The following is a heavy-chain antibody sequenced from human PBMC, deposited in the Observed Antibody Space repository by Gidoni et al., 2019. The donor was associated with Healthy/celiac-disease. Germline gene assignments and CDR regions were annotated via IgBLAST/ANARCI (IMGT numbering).Heavy chain of an antibody. V-gene: IGHV1-2*02. D-gene: IGHD5-18*01. Sequence: QVQLVQSGAEVKKPGASVKVSCKASGYTFTGYYMHWVRQSPGQGSEWMGWINPNSGGTNEAQKFQGRVTMTRDTSISTAYMELSRLRSDDTAVYYCARSAAGTRIQLWLPFDYWGQGTLVTVSS. CDR2: INPNSGGT. J-gene: IGHJ4*02. CDR1: GYTFTGYY. CDR3: ARSAAGTRIQLWLPFDY.